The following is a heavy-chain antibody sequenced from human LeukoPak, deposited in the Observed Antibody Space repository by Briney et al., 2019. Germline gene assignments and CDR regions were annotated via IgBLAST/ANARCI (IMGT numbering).Heavy chain of an antibody. J-gene: IGHJ4*02. CDR1: GFTFSSNG. Sequence: GGSLRLSCAASGFTFSSNGMHWVRQAPGKGLEWVAVIWPDGSIKYYADSVKGRFTISRDSSMNTLYLQMSSLRAEDTAVYYCASWTDYVDYWGQGTLVTVSS. D-gene: IGHD3/OR15-3a*01. CDR2: IWPDGSIK. CDR3: ASWTDYVDY. V-gene: IGHV3-33*01.